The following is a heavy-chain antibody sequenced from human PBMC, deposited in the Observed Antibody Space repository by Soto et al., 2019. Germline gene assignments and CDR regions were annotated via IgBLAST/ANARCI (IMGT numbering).Heavy chain of an antibody. D-gene: IGHD3-10*01. CDR2: MNPNSGNT. CDR3: ARMGPYYYGSGPTQNDY. Sequence: VASVKVSCKASGYTFTSYDINWVRQATGQGLEWMGWMNPNSGNTGYAQKFQGRVTMTRNTSISTAYMELSSLRSEDTAVYYCARMGPYYYGSGPTQNDYWGQGTLVTVSS. CDR1: GYTFTSYD. J-gene: IGHJ4*02. V-gene: IGHV1-8*01.